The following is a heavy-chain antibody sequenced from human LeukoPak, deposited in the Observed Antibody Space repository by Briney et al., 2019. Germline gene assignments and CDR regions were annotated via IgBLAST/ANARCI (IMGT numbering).Heavy chain of an antibody. D-gene: IGHD1-1*01. Sequence: ASVKVSCKVSGYTLTELSMHWVRQAPGKGLEWMGRFDPEDDDTIYAQKFQGRVTMTEDTSTDTAYMELSSLRSEDTAVYYCATGTGTYSYYFDYWGQGTLVTVSS. CDR3: ATGTGTYSYYFDY. CDR1: GYTLTELS. J-gene: IGHJ4*02. CDR2: FDPEDDDT. V-gene: IGHV1-24*01.